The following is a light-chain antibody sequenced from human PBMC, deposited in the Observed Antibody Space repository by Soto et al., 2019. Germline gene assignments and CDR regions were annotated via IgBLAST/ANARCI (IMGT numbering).Light chain of an antibody. J-gene: IGKJ4*01. CDR2: GAS. CDR3: QQRNDWPLT. Sequence: EIVLTQSPATLSLSPGERATLSCSASQSVSSSYLAWYQQKPGQAPRLLIYGASSRATGIPARFSGSGSGTDFTLTISSLEPEDFAVYYCQQRNDWPLTFGGGTKVDIK. CDR1: QSVSSSY. V-gene: IGKV3D-20*02.